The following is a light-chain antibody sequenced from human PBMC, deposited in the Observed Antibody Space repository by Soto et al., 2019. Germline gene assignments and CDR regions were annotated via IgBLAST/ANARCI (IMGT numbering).Light chain of an antibody. CDR2: EVS. V-gene: IGLV2-14*03. CDR3: SSYTSSSTRV. CDR1: SSDVGAYDF. J-gene: IGLJ1*01. Sequence: QSVLTQPASVSGSPGQSITISCTGTSSDVGAYDFVSWYQQHPDKAPKLVIYEVSNRPSGVSNRFSGSKSVNTATLTISGLRAEDEADYYCSSYTSSSTRVFGTGTKVTVL.